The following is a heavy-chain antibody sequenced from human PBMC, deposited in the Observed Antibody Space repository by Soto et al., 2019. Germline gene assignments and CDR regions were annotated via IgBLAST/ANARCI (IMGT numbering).Heavy chain of an antibody. CDR1: GGNFSSYA. Sequence: QVQLVQSGAEVKKPGSSGKVSCKASGGNFSSYAISWVRQAPGQGLAWMGGIIPIFGTANYAQKFQGRVTITADKSTSTAYMELSSLRSEDTAVYYCARGRRSYYGMDVWGQGTTVTVSS. J-gene: IGHJ6*02. CDR2: IIPIFGTA. V-gene: IGHV1-69*06. CDR3: ARGRRSYYGMDV.